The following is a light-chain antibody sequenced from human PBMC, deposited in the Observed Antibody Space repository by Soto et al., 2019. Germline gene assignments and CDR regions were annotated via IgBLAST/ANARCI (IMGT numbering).Light chain of an antibody. CDR1: QSVSSNY. CDR3: QHYSRSPT. CDR2: GAS. V-gene: IGKV3-20*01. J-gene: IGKJ1*01. Sequence: EIVLTQSPGTLSLSPGERATLSCRASQSVSSNYLAWYQQKPGQAPRLLIYGASSRATGIPDRFSGSGSGTDFTLTISRLEPDDFAVYYCQHYSRSPTFGQGTKVEIK.